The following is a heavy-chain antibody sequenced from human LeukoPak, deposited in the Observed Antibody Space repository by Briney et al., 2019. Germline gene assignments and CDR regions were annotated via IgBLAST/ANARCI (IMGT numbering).Heavy chain of an antibody. D-gene: IGHD4-17*01. Sequence: GGSLRLSCAASGFTFDDYAMHWVRQAPGKGLEWVSLISGDGGSTYYADSVKGRFTISRDNSKNSLYLQMNSLRTEDTALYYCAKDLTVTTSVSIPYYYYGMDVWGQGITVTVSS. J-gene: IGHJ6*02. CDR3: AKDLTVTTSVSIPYYYYGMDV. V-gene: IGHV3-43*02. CDR1: GFTFDDYA. CDR2: ISGDGGST.